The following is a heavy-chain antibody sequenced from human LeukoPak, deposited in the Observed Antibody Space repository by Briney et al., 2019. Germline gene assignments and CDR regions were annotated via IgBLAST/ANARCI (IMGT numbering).Heavy chain of an antibody. J-gene: IGHJ4*02. CDR3: ARDLGGYSYGSHFDY. V-gene: IGHV3-30*03. CDR2: ISYHGSNQ. D-gene: IGHD5-18*01. CDR1: GFTFSTYG. Sequence: PGRSLRLSCAASGFTFSTYGMHWVRQAPGKGLEWVAVISYHGSNQNYADSVKGRFTISRDNSKNTLYLQMNSLRAEDTAVYYCARDLGGYSYGSHFDYWGQGPLVTVSS.